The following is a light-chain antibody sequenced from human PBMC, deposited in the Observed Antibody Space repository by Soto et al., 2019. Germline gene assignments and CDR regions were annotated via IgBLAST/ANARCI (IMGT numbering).Light chain of an antibody. Sequence: QSALTQPPSASGSPGQSVTISCTGSSSDVGGYNYVSWYQQHPGKAPKLMIYEVNKRPSGVPNRFSGSKSGNTASLTVSGLQAEDEAEYYCSSYEGSNNVVVFGGGTKVTVL. CDR2: EVN. CDR3: SSYEGSNNVVV. CDR1: SSDVGGYNY. J-gene: IGLJ2*01. V-gene: IGLV2-8*01.